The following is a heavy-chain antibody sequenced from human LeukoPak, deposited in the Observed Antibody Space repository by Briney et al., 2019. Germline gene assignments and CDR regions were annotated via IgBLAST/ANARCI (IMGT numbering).Heavy chain of an antibody. CDR1: GFTFSSYW. J-gene: IGHJ4*02. V-gene: IGHV3-7*01. CDR2: INKDGGEK. D-gene: IGHD3-22*01. Sequence: GGSLRLSCAASGFTFSSYWMSWVRQAPGKGLEWVANINKDGGEKYYVDSVKGRFTISRDNAKNTLYLQMNSLRAEDTAVYYCARGLDSSGSYIDYWGQGTLVTVSS. CDR3: ARGLDSSGSYIDY.